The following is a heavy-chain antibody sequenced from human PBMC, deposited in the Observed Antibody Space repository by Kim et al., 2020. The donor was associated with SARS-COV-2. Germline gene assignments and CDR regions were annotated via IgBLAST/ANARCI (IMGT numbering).Heavy chain of an antibody. J-gene: IGHJ4*02. V-gene: IGHV3-23*01. Sequence: STYYANSGKGRFTISRDNTKNTLYLQMNSLRAEDAAVYYCAKDLSPAGVYWGQGTLVTVSS. D-gene: IGHD3-10*01. CDR3: AKDLSPAGVY. CDR2: ST.